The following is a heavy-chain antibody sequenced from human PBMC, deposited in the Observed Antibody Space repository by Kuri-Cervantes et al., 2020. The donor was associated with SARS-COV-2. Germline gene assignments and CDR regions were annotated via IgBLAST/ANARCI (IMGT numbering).Heavy chain of an antibody. CDR1: GFTFSNAW. D-gene: IGHD6-13*01. Sequence: GESLKISCAASGFTFSNAWMSWVRQAPGKGLEWVSSISSSSSYIYYADSVKGRFTISRDNAKNSLYLQMSSLRAEDTAVYYCARDPYSSSWYRYYYGMDVWGQGTTVTVSS. J-gene: IGHJ6*02. V-gene: IGHV3-21*01. CDR2: ISSSSSYI. CDR3: ARDPYSSSWYRYYYGMDV.